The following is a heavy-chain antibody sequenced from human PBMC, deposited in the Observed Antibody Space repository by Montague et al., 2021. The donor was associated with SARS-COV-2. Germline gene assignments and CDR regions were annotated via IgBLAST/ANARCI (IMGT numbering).Heavy chain of an antibody. D-gene: IGHD6-13*01. CDR1: GGSISSYY. CDR2: IYYSGST. CDR3: ARDTEGYISSWYHDY. V-gene: IGHV4-59*01. J-gene: IGHJ4*02. Sequence: SETLSLTCTVSGGSISSYYWSWIRQPPGKGLEWIGYIYYSGSTNYNPSLKSRVTISVDTSKNQFSLKLSSVTAADTAVYYCARDTEGYISSWYHDYWGQGTLVTVSP.